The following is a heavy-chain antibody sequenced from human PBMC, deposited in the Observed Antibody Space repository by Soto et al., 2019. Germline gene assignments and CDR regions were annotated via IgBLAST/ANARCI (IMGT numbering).Heavy chain of an antibody. V-gene: IGHV4-39*01. J-gene: IGHJ5*02. CDR1: GGYISSYY. Sequence: SETMSLTCTVSGGYISSYYWGWIRQPPGKGLEWIGSIYYSGSTYYNPSLKSRVTISVDTSKNQFSLKLSSVTAADTAVYYCARRPWGRWFDPWGQGTLVTVSS. D-gene: IGHD3-16*01. CDR2: IYYSGST. CDR3: ARRPWGRWFDP.